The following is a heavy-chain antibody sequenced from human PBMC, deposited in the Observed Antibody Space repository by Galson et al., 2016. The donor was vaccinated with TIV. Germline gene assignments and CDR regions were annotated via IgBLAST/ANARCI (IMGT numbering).Heavy chain of an antibody. CDR1: SDPISSSNHY. CDR3: AWSGWEPSYFQH. V-gene: IGHV4-39*07. CDR2: IYFTGTT. Sequence: TLSLTCSVSSDPISSSNHYWGWIRQPPGKGLEWIGSIYFTGTTFYNPSLKSRVSISVDTSKNQFSLNLTSVTAADTAIYYCAWSGWEPSYFQHWGQGTLGIVSS. J-gene: IGHJ1*01. D-gene: IGHD1-26*01.